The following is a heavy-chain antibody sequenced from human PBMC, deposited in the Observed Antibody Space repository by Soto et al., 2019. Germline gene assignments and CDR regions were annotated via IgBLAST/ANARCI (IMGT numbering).Heavy chain of an antibody. CDR2: ISGSGSHI. J-gene: IGHJ6*02. V-gene: IGHV3-11*01. D-gene: IGHD2-15*01. CDR1: GFIVSGYY. Sequence: XESLRLYCASSGFIVSGYYVTWIRQAPGKGLEWVSYISGSGSHIYYADSVKGRFTISRDNAKNSLYLQLNSLRVEDTAVYYCARARPDIVMVVGDTPGYYGMDVWGQGTTVTVSS. CDR3: ARARPDIVMVVGDTPGYYGMDV.